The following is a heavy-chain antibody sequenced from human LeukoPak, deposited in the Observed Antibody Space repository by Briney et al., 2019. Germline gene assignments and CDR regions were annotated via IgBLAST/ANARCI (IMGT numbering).Heavy chain of an antibody. CDR3: AKDMGYDYVWGELGSTPFDY. CDR1: GFTFSSYW. D-gene: IGHD3-16*01. Sequence: GGSLRLSCAASGFTFSSYWMNWVRQAPGKGLEWVASIKQDGSEKYYVDSLKGRFTISRDNAKNSLYLQMNSLRAEDTALYYCAKDMGYDYVWGELGSTPFDYWGQGTLVTVSS. V-gene: IGHV3-7*03. CDR2: IKQDGSEK. J-gene: IGHJ4*02.